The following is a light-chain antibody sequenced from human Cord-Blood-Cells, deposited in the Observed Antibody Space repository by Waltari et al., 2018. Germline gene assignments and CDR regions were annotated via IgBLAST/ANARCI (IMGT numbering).Light chain of an antibody. CDR1: QSLLHSNVYNY. Sequence: DIVTTQSPLVLPFTPGKPASFSCRSSQSLLHSNVYNYLEWYLQKPGQSPQLLIYLGSNRASGVPDRFSGGGSGTDFTLKISRVEAEDVGVYYCMQALQTPTFGQGTKVEIK. J-gene: IGKJ1*01. CDR2: LGS. CDR3: MQALQTPT. V-gene: IGKV2-28*01.